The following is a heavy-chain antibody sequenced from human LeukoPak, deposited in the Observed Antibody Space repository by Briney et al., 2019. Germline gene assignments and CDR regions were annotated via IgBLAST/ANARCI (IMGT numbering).Heavy chain of an antibody. D-gene: IGHD2-15*01. V-gene: IGHV3-15*01. Sequence: GGSLRLSCAAAGFTFSNTWMSWVRQAPGKGLKWGGRINSKTDGGTTDYAAPVKGRFTISRDDSKNTLNLQMNSLKTEDTAVYYCTTDYCSGGSCRSLGPGLFGYWGQGTLVTVSS. J-gene: IGHJ4*02. CDR1: GFTFSNTW. CDR3: TTDYCSGGSCRSLGPGLFGY. CDR2: INSKTDGGTT.